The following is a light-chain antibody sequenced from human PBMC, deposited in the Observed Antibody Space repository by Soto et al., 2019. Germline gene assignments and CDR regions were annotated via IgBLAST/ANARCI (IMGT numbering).Light chain of an antibody. V-gene: IGKV4-1*01. J-gene: IGKJ3*01. CDR2: WAS. CDR1: QSVLYSSNNKNY. Sequence: DIVMTQSPDSLAVSLGERATINCKSSQSVLYSSNNKNYLAWYQQKPGQPPKLLIYWASTRESGVPDRYRGSVSGTDYTLTISSLQAEDVEVYYCQQYYSTPFTFGPGTKVDIK. CDR3: QQYYSTPFT.